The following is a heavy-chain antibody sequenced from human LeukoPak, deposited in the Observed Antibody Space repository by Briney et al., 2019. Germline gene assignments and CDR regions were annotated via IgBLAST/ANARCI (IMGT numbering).Heavy chain of an antibody. D-gene: IGHD3-10*01. CDR1: GFTFSSYG. Sequence: AGGSLRLSCAASGFTFSSYGMHWVRQAPGKGLEWVAFIRYDGSNKYYADSVKGRFTISRDNSKNTLYLQMNSLRAEDTAVYYCARDGHLWFGELLFSYYYMDVWGKGTTVTISS. J-gene: IGHJ6*03. V-gene: IGHV3-30*02. CDR2: IRYDGSNK. CDR3: ARDGHLWFGELLFSYYYMDV.